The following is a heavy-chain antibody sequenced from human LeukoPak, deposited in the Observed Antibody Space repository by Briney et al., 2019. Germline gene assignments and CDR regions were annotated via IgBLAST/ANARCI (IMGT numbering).Heavy chain of an antibody. CDR1: GYTFTSYD. Sequence: ASVKVSCKASGYTFTSYDINWVRQATGQGFEWMGWMNPNSGNTGYAQKFQGRVTMTRNTSISTAYMELNSLRSEDTAVYYCARVAGTMVRGVIGYWGQGTLVSVSS. J-gene: IGHJ4*02. V-gene: IGHV1-8*01. CDR3: ARVAGTMVRGVIGY. D-gene: IGHD3-10*01. CDR2: MNPNSGNT.